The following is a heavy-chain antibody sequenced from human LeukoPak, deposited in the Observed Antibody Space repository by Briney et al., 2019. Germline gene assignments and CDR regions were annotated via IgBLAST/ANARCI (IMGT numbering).Heavy chain of an antibody. CDR3: ARGLCPYGTSCYTGWFDP. J-gene: IGHJ5*02. V-gene: IGHV1-8*01. Sequence: ASVKVSCKASGYTFTSYDINWVRQATGQGLEWMGRMNPNSGNTGYAQKFQGRVTMTRNTSISTAYMELSSLRSEDTAVYYCARGLCPYGTSCYTGWFDPWGQGTLVTVSS. D-gene: IGHD2-2*02. CDR2: MNPNSGNT. CDR1: GYTFTSYD.